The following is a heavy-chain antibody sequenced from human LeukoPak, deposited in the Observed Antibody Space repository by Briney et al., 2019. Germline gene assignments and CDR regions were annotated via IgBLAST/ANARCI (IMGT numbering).Heavy chain of an antibody. D-gene: IGHD2-15*01. CDR2: IYPGDSEI. V-gene: IGHV5-51*01. CDR3: TRLASRRDPDKTSGQAYFDI. J-gene: IGHJ4*02. CDR1: GYSFTTNW. Sequence: GESLKISCKGSGYSFTTNWIAWVRQMPGKGLEWMGIIYPGDSEIKYSPSFQGQVTISADKSIITAYLQWSSLQAADTAMYYCTRLASRRDPDKTSGQAYFDIWGQGTLVTVSS.